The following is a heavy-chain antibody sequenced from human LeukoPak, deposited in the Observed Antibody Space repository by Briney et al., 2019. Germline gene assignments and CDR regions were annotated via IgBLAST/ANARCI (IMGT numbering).Heavy chain of an antibody. CDR1: GYTLTELS. J-gene: IGHJ1*01. D-gene: IGHD4-17*01. V-gene: IGHV1-24*01. CDR2: FDPEDGET. Sequence: GASVKVSCKVSGYTLTELSMHWVRQAPGKGLEWMGGFDPEDGETIYAQKFQGRVTMTEDTSTDTAYMELSSLRSEDTAVYYCATDLYGDYPSRIQHWGQGTLVTVAS. CDR3: ATDLYGDYPSRIQH.